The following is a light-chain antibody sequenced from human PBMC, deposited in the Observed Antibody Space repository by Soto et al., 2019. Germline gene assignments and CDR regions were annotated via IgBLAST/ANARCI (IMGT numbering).Light chain of an antibody. CDR1: SSDVGTYNY. Sequence: QSALTQPASVSGSPGQSITISCTGTSSDVGTYNYVSWYQQHPGKAPKVMIYDVSNRPSGVSNRFSGSKSCNTASLTISGLQAEDEADYYCSSYTGSSTSVIFGGGTKLTVL. CDR2: DVS. V-gene: IGLV2-14*03. CDR3: SSYTGSSTSVI. J-gene: IGLJ2*01.